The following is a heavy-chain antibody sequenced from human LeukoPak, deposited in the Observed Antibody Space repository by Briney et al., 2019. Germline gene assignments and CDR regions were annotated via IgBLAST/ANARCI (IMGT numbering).Heavy chain of an antibody. D-gene: IGHD1-20*01. V-gene: IGHV1-2*02. CDR3: ARGYNWNYFDY. Sequence: ASVKVSCKASGYTFTAYYIHWVRQAPGQGLEWMGWINPNSGGTDYAQRFQGRVTMTGDTSTSTAYMDLSRLRSDDTAVYYCARGYNWNYFDYWGQGTLVTVSS. J-gene: IGHJ4*02. CDR2: INPNSGGT. CDR1: GYTFTAYY.